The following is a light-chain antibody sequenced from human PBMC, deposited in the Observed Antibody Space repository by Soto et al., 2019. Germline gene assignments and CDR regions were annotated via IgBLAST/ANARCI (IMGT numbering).Light chain of an antibody. CDR2: DAS. CDR1: QSVSSY. J-gene: IGKJ5*01. Sequence: EIVLTQSPATLSLPPWERATLSCRASQSVSSYLAWYQQKPGQAPRLLIYDASNRATGIPARFSGSGSGTDFTLTISRLEPEDFAVYFCQQYSDLPMTFGQGTRLEIK. V-gene: IGKV3-11*01. CDR3: QQYSDLPMT.